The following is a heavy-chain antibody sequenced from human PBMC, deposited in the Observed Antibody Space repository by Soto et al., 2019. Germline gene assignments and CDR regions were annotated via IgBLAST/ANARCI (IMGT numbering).Heavy chain of an antibody. J-gene: IGHJ4*02. CDR2: INAGNGNT. V-gene: IGHV1-3*05. CDR3: ARAVAVPADFDY. CDR1: GYTFTAYA. Sequence: QVQLVQSGAEEKKPGASVKVSCKAPGYTFTAYAMHWVRQAPGQRLEWMGWINAGNGNTKYSQKFQGRVTITRDTSASTAYMELSSLRSEDTAAYYCARAVAVPADFDYWGQGTLVTISS. D-gene: IGHD6-19*01.